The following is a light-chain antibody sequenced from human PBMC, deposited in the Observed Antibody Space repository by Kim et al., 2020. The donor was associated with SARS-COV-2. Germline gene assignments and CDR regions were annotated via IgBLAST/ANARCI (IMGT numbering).Light chain of an antibody. CDR1: SSDIGTYNY. CDR2: DVS. V-gene: IGLV2-14*03. Sequence: GQSITISCTGTSSDIGTYNYFSWYQQYPGKAPKLMIYDVSVRPSGVSKRFSGSKSGNTASLTISGLQAEDEADYYCNSYTMSSTPLFGGGTQLTVL. CDR3: NSYTMSSTPL. J-gene: IGLJ2*01.